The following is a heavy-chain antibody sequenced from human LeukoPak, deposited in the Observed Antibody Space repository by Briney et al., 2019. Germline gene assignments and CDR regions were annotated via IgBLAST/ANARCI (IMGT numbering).Heavy chain of an antibody. V-gene: IGHV3-21*01. CDR1: GFTFSSYS. CDR2: ISSSSSYI. Sequence: GGSLRLSCAASGFTFSSYSMNWVRQAPGKGLEWVSSISSSSSYIYYADSVKGRFTISRDNAKNSLYLQMNSLRAEDTAVYYCARDPIHRDDYNAEWGQGVLVSVSS. J-gene: IGHJ4*02. D-gene: IGHD5-24*01. CDR3: ARDPIHRDDYNAE.